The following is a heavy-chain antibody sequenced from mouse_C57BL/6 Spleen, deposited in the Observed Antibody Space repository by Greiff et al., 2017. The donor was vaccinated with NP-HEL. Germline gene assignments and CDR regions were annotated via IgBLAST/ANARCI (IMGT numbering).Heavy chain of an antibody. CDR3: AREGDYGNFDY. J-gene: IGHJ2*01. Sequence: QVQLQQSGAELVRPGTSVKVSCKASGYAFTNYLIEWVKQRPGQGLEWIGVINPGSGGTNYNEKFKGKATLTADKSSSTAYMQLSSLTSEDSAVYFCAREGDYGNFDYWGQGTTLTVSS. CDR1: GYAFTNYL. V-gene: IGHV1-54*01. CDR2: INPGSGGT. D-gene: IGHD2-1*01.